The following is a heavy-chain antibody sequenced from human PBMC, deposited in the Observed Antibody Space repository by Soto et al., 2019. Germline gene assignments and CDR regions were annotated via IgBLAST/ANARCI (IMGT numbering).Heavy chain of an antibody. CDR2: IWYDGSNK. Sequence: QVPLVESGGGVVQPGRSLRLSCAASGFTFSIYGMHWVRQAPGKGLEWVAVIWYDGSNKYYADSVKGRFTISRDNSKNTLYLQMNSLRAEDTAVYYCASNSYYYGMDVWGQGTTVTVSS. J-gene: IGHJ6*02. D-gene: IGHD2-8*01. V-gene: IGHV3-33*01. CDR1: GFTFSIYG. CDR3: ASNSYYYGMDV.